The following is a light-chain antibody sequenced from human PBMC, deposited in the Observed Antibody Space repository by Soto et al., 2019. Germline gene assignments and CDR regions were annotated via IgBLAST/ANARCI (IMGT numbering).Light chain of an antibody. CDR2: ENN. Sequence: VLTQPPSASGTPGQRVSISCSGSSSNIGRDPVNWYQHLPGTAPKLLIYENNQRPSGVPDRFSGSKSGTSASLAISGLQSEDEADYFCAGWDADLRGFVFGTGTKVTVL. CDR1: SSNIGRDP. J-gene: IGLJ1*01. CDR3: AGWDADLRGFV. V-gene: IGLV1-44*01.